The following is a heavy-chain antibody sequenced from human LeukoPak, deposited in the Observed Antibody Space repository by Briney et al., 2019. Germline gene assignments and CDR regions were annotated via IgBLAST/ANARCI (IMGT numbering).Heavy chain of an antibody. CDR1: GGTFSSYA. V-gene: IGHV1-69*13. CDR2: IIPIFGTA. CDR3: ATGHIVGATSLLDY. Sequence: RASVKVSCKASGGTFSSYAISWVRQAPGQGLEWMGGIIPIFGTANYAQKFQGRVTITADESTSTAYMELSSLRSEDTAVYYCATGHIVGATSLLDYWGQGTLVTVSS. J-gene: IGHJ4*02. D-gene: IGHD1-26*01.